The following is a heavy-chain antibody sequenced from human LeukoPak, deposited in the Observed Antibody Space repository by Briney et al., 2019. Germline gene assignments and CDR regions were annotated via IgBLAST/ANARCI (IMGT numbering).Heavy chain of an antibody. CDR3: AGSSWTFDY. D-gene: IGHD6-13*01. CDR1: GGSISSYY. CDR2: IYYSGRT. V-gene: IGHV4-59*01. J-gene: IGHJ4*02. Sequence: SETLSLTCTVSGGSISSYYWSWIRQPPGKGLEWIGYIYYSGRTNYNSSLKSRVTISVDKSKNQFSLKLSSVTAADTAVYYCAGSSWTFDYWGQGTLVTVSS.